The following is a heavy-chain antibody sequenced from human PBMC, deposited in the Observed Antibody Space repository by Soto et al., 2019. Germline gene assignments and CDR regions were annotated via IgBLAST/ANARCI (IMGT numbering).Heavy chain of an antibody. J-gene: IGHJ5*02. V-gene: IGHV3-74*01. CDR1: GFTFSTYW. CDR3: VRGGGGGLFDP. CDR2: ITSDGSGT. Sequence: PGGSLRLSXAASGFTFSTYWMHWVRRPPGKGLVWVARITSDGSGTTYADSVKGRFTISRDNARRSLFLQMTSLTAEDTAMYYCVRGGGGGLFDPWGQGTMVTVSS. D-gene: IGHD2-15*01.